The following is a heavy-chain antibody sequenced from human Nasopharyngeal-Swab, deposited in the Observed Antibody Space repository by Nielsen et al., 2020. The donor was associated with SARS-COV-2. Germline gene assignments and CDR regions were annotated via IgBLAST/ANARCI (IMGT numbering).Heavy chain of an antibody. CDR2: INSDGSST. V-gene: IGHV3-74*01. J-gene: IGHJ6*02. D-gene: IGHD2-2*01. CDR3: ARTRPVTDDCGSTSCHYYYYGMDV. Sequence: GESLKISCAASGFTFSSYWMHWVRQAPGKGLVWVSRINSDGSSTSYADSVKGRFTISRDNAKNTLYLQMNSLRAEDTAVYYCARTRPVTDDCGSTSCHYYYYGMDVWGQGTTVTVSS. CDR1: GFTFSSYW.